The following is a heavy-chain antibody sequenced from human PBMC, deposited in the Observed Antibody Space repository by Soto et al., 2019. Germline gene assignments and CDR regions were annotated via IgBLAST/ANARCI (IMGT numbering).Heavy chain of an antibody. V-gene: IGHV3-33*01. D-gene: IGHD3-16*01. CDR3: ARDEDYVWGSYVGMDV. CDR1: EFTFSSYG. CDR2: IWYDGSNK. J-gene: IGHJ6*02. Sequence: QVQLVESGGGVVQPGRSLRLSCAASEFTFSSYGMHWVRQAPGKGLEWVAVIWYDGSNKYYADSVKGRFTISRDNSKNTLYLQMNSLRAEDTAVYYCARDEDYVWGSYVGMDVWGQGTTVTVSS.